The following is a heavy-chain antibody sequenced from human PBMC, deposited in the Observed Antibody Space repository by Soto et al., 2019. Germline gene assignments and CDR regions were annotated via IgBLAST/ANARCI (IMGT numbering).Heavy chain of an antibody. J-gene: IGHJ4*02. V-gene: IGHV4-30-2*01. Sequence: SETLSLTCAVSGVSITTNGYSWSWIRQPPGKGLEWIGYIYPSGTVFYNPSLNSRVTISADTSNNQFSLKLTSVTAADTAVYFCATYTAFAKYYFDYWGRGTLVTVSS. D-gene: IGHD3-16*01. CDR1: GVSITTNGYS. CDR2: IYPSGTV. CDR3: ATYTAFAKYYFDY.